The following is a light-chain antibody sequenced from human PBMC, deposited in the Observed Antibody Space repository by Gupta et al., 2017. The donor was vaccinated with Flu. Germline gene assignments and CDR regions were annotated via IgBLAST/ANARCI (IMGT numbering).Light chain of an antibody. V-gene: IGKV1-5*03. CDR2: KAS. CDR1: QSVGKW. J-gene: IGKJ2*01. CDR3: QQYYRSSYT. Sequence: DIQMTQSPSTLSASVGDRVTITCRASQSVGKWLAWYQQKPGKAPKVLIYKASSLESEVPSRFSGSGSGTEFTLTISSLQPDDFATYYCQQYYRSSYTFGQGTKLEIK.